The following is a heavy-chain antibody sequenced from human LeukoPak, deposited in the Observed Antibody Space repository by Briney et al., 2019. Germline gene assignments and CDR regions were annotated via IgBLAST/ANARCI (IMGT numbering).Heavy chain of an antibody. D-gene: IGHD3-10*01. J-gene: IGHJ3*02. Sequence: ASVKVSCKVSGYTLTELSMHWVRQAPGKGLEWMGGFDPEDGETFYAQKFQGRVTITADESTSTAYMELSSLRSEDTAVYYCAVGVRGSGSYQIWGHAFDIWGQGTMVTVSS. V-gene: IGHV1-24*01. CDR1: GYTLTELS. CDR2: FDPEDGET. CDR3: AVGVRGSGSYQIWGHAFDI.